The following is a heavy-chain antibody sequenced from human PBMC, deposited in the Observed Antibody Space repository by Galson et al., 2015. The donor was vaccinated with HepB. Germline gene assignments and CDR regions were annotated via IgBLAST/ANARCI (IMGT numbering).Heavy chain of an antibody. J-gene: IGHJ3*02. CDR1: GYSFTSYW. CDR3: ARRGAVGYYYDSSGYYHGAFDI. CDR2: IDPSDSYT. Sequence: QSGAEVKKPGESLRISCKGSGYSFTSYWISWVRQMPGKGLEWMGRIDPSDSYTNYSPSFQGHVTISADKSISTAYLQWSSLKASDTAMYYCARRGAVGYYYDSSGYYHGAFDIWGQGTMVTVSS. V-gene: IGHV5-10-1*01. D-gene: IGHD3-22*01.